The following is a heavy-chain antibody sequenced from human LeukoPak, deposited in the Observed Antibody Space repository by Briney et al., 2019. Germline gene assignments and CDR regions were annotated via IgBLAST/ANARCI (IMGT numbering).Heavy chain of an antibody. CDR3: ARRRYYDSTGFFD. D-gene: IGHD3-22*01. J-gene: IGHJ1*01. V-gene: IGHV4-39*02. CDR2: IYYSGRT. Sequence: SETLSLTCTVSGGSISSSSYYWGWIRQPPGKGLEWIGDIYYSGRTYYNLSLRNRVSISLDTSKNRFSLTLTSVTAADTAVHYCARRRYYDSTGFFDWGRGSLVIVSS. CDR1: GGSISSSSYY.